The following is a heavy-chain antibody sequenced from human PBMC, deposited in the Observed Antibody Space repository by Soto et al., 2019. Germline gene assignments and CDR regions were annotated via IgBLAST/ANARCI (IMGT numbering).Heavy chain of an antibody. CDR3: AREPSWSFYNGRHYFDY. CDR1: GVTFSTYA. J-gene: IGHJ4*02. D-gene: IGHD3-10*01. V-gene: IGHV3-21*01. CDR2: IGSSNTDV. Sequence: EVQLVESGGGLVKPGESLRLSCAASGVTFSTYAMNWVRQAPGKGLEWVSSIGSSNTDVYYADSVRGRFTISRDNANNSMYLQMNTLRADDTAVYYCAREPSWSFYNGRHYFDYCGQGALVTVSS.